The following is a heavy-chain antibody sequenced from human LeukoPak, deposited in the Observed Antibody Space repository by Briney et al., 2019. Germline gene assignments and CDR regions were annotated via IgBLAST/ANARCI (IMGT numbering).Heavy chain of an antibody. CDR2: INPNSGGT. V-gene: IGHV1-2*02. D-gene: IGHD5-18*01. CDR3: ARLQLWPNYYYYGMDV. Sequence: ASVKVSCKASGYTFTGYYMHWVRQAPGQGLEWMGWINPNSGGTNYAQKFQGRVTMTRDTSISTAYMELSRLRPDDTAVYYCARLQLWPNYYYYGMDVWGQGTTVTVSS. CDR1: GYTFTGYY. J-gene: IGHJ6*02.